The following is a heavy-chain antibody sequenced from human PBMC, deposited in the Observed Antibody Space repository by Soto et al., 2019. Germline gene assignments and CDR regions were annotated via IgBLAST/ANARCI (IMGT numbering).Heavy chain of an antibody. CDR3: ARERIIAAGTTIDY. CDR1: GGSISSGGYY. CDR2: IHYSGST. Sequence: QVRLQESGPGLVKPSQTLSLTCTVSGGSISSGGYYWSWIRQHPGKGLEWIGYIHYSGSTYYNPSLKSRIAVSVDTSKNQFSLRLSSVTAADTAVYYCARERIIAAGTTIDYWGQGTLVTVSS. V-gene: IGHV4-31*03. J-gene: IGHJ4*02. D-gene: IGHD6-13*01.